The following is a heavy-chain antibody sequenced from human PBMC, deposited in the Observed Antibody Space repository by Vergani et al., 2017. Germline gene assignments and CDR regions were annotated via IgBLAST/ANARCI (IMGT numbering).Heavy chain of an antibody. CDR3: ARAGATTVGDPPGY. J-gene: IGHJ4*02. Sequence: EVQLVESGGGLVQPGGSLRLSCAASGFTFSSYAMHWVRQATGKGLAWVSAIVTAGDTYYPGSVKGRFTISRENAKNSLYLQMNRLRAGDTAIYYCARAGATTVGDPPGYWGQGTLVTVSS. D-gene: IGHD4-23*01. V-gene: IGHV3-13*01. CDR2: IVTAGDT. CDR1: GFTFSSYA.